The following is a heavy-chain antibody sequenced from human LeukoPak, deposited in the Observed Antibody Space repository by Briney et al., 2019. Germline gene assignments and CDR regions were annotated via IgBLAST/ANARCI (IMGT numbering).Heavy chain of an antibody. J-gene: IGHJ4*02. V-gene: IGHV1-2*02. CDR1: GYTFTGYY. CDR2: INPNSGGT. CDR3: ARGVLSSIAARPMGGY. D-gene: IGHD6-6*01. Sequence: GASVKVSCKASGYTFTGYYMHWVRQAPGQGLEWMGWINPNSGGTNYAQKFQGRVTMTRDTSISAAYMELSGLRSDDTAVYYCARGVLSSIAARPMGGYWGQGTLVTVSS.